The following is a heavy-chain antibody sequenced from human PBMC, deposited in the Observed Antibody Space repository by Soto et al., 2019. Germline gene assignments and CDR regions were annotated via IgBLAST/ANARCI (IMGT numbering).Heavy chain of an antibody. Sequence: SETLSLTCTVSGGPIDSYYWTWIWQPPGKGLEWIGYVYYTGTTTYSPSLKSRVTISVDTSMNQISLKLSSVTAADTAFYYCARLGGYYQSLDTWGQGTLVTVSS. V-gene: IGHV4-59*08. CDR1: GGPIDSYY. CDR2: VYYTGTT. CDR3: ARLGGYYQSLDT. J-gene: IGHJ5*02. D-gene: IGHD3-22*01.